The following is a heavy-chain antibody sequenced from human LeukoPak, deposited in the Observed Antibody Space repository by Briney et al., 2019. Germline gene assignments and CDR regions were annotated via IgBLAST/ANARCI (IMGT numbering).Heavy chain of an antibody. CDR1: GFTFSSYG. CDR2: VRYDGSIK. J-gene: IGHJ5*02. Sequence: GSLRLSCAASGFTFSSYGMHCVRQAPGKGLEWVAFVRYDGSIKYYADSVMGRFTISRNNSKNTLYLQMHSLKPEDTAVYYCAKDGGCSTSCYSNWFDPWGQGTLVTVSS. CDR3: AKDGGCSTSCYSNWFDP. V-gene: IGHV3-30*02. D-gene: IGHD2-2*01.